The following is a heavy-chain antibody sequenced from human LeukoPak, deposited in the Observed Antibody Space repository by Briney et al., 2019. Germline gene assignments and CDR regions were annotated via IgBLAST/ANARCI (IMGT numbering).Heavy chain of an antibody. Sequence: ASVKVSCKASGFTFNRSAVQWVRQARGQRLEWIGWIVVGSGNTNYAQKFQERVTITRDMSTSTAYMELSSLRSEDTAVYYCAAGRDNSGYYDNFDYWGQGTLVTVSS. V-gene: IGHV1-58*01. CDR3: AAGRDNSGYYDNFDY. D-gene: IGHD3-22*01. J-gene: IGHJ4*02. CDR2: IVVGSGNT. CDR1: GFTFNRSA.